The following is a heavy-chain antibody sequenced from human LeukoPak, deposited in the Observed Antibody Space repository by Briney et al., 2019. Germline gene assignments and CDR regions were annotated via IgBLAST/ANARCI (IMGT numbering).Heavy chain of an antibody. CDR3: ARVIVFMSTGPHLDY. J-gene: IGHJ4*02. V-gene: IGHV3-53*01. Sequence: GGSLRLSCAVSGFTVSSNHMSWVRQAPGKGLEWVSVFYSGGDTHYADSVKGRFTISRDNAENTLYLQMNSLRAEDTAVYYCARVIVFMSTGPHLDYWGQGTLAIVSS. CDR1: GFTVSSNH. D-gene: IGHD3-16*01. CDR2: FYSGGDT.